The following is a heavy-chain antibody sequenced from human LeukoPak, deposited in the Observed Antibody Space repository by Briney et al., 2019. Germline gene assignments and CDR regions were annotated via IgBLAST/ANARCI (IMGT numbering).Heavy chain of an antibody. V-gene: IGHV4-34*01. CDR1: GGSFSGYY. CDR2: INHSGST. J-gene: IGHJ5*02. Sequence: AETLSLTCAVYGGSFSGYYWSWIRQPPGKGLEWMAEINHSGSTNYNPSLKGRVTISVDTSKNQISLKLSSVTAADTSVYYCARALPLCGSGSYSSRWFYPWGQGTLVTVSS. D-gene: IGHD3-10*01. CDR3: ARALPLCGSGSYSSRWFYP.